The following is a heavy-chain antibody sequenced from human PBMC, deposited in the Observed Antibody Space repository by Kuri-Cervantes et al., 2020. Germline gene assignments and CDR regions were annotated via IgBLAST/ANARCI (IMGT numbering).Heavy chain of an antibody. J-gene: IGHJ6*02. CDR3: TRDLGGSIVVVPAAMVLASYGTGSYLLFGACNPRKKNFHYGMDV. Sequence: GESLKISCAASGCTFSSYSMNWVRQAPGKGLEWVLYISSSSSTIYYADSVKGRFTISRDNAKNSLYLQMTSLRDEDTAVYYCTRDLGGSIVVVPAAMVLASYGTGSYLLFGACNPRKKNFHYGMDVWGQGTTVTVSS. D-gene: IGHD2-2*01. CDR1: GCTFSSYS. V-gene: IGHV3-48*02. CDR2: ISSSSSTI.